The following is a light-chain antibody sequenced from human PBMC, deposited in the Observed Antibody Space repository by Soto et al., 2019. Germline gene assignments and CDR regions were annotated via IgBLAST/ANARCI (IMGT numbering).Light chain of an antibody. J-gene: IGKJ1*01. Sequence: EIVMTQSPATLSVSPGERATLSCRASQSVSSSLAWYQQKRGQAPRLLIYAASSRATGIPTRLSGSGSGTEVTFTISSLQSEDFVVYYCQQYNNWPRTFGQGTKVEIK. CDR3: QQYNNWPRT. CDR1: QSVSSS. V-gene: IGKV3-15*01. CDR2: AAS.